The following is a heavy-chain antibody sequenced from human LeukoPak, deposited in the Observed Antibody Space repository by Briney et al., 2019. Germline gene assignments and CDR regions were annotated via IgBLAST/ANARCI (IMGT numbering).Heavy chain of an antibody. CDR1: GYTFTGYY. CDR2: INPNSGGT. D-gene: IGHD3-10*01. V-gene: IGHV1-2*02. Sequence: GASVKVSCKASGYTFTGYYMHWVRQAPGQGLEWMGWINPNSGGTNYAQKFQGRVTMTRDTSISTAYMEVNRLRSDDTAVYYCARDLISGRASGWFDPWGQGTLVTVSS. CDR3: ARDLISGRASGWFDP. J-gene: IGHJ5*02.